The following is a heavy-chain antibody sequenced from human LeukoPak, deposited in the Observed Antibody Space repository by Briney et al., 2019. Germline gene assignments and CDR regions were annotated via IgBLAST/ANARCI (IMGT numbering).Heavy chain of an antibody. CDR1: GYTFTTHW. J-gene: IGHJ4*02. CDR2: IFPGDSDT. D-gene: IGHD1/OR15-1a*01. Sequence: GESLKISCKGSGYTFTTHWIAWVRQMPRKGLEWMGIIFPGDSDTTYSPSFEGQVTISADKSINTAYLQWSSLKASDTAMYYCATSESQTRFDFWGQGTLVTVSS. V-gene: IGHV5-51*01. CDR3: ATSESQTRFDF.